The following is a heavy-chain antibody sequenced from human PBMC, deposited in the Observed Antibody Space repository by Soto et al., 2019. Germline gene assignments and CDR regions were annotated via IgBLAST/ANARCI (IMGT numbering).Heavy chain of an antibody. V-gene: IGHV4-59*01. Sequence: SETLSLTCPVSGGSISGYYWSWIRQPTGKGLEWIGYIYYSGSTNYNPSLKSRVTISVDTSKNQFSLKLSSVTAADTAVYYWAISILGYCSSTSCFLGAGGVFDIWGQGTMVPVS. D-gene: IGHD2-2*01. J-gene: IGHJ3*02. CDR2: IYYSGST. CDR3: AISILGYCSSTSCFLGAGGVFDI. CDR1: GGSISGYY.